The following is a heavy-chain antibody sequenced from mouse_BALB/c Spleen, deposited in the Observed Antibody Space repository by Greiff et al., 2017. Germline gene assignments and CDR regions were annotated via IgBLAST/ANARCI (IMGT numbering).Heavy chain of an antibody. CDR2: INPSTGYT. CDR3: ARTYYGNLYYYAMDD. Sequence: VKLMESGAELAKPGASVKMSCKASGYTFTSYWMHWVKQRPGQGLEWIGYINPSTGYTEYNQKFKDKATLTADKSSSTAYMQLSSLTSEDSAVYYCARTYYGNLYYYAMDDWGQGTSVTVSS. J-gene: IGHJ4*01. V-gene: IGHV1-7*01. D-gene: IGHD2-10*01. CDR1: GYTFTSYW.